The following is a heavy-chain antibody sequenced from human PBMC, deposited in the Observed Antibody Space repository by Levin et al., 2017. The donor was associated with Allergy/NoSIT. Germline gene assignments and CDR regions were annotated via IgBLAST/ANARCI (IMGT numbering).Heavy chain of an antibody. CDR1: GFTFSSYR. Sequence: GGSLRLSCAASGFTFSSYRMNWVRQAPGKGLEWIAYISSSSNTIYYADSVKGRVTISRDNAKNSLFLRMSGLRAEDTAVYYCARDGRVEETGARQLFDYWGKGTLVTVSS. V-gene: IGHV3-48*01. D-gene: IGHD1-1*01. CDR2: ISSSSNTI. CDR3: ARDGRVEETGARQLFDY. J-gene: IGHJ4*02.